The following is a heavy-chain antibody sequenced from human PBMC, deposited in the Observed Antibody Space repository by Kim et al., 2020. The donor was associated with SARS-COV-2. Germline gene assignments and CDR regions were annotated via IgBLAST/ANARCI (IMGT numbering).Heavy chain of an antibody. CDR1: GSSISPGYY. V-gene: IGHV4-38-2*02. D-gene: IGHD3-9*01. CDR3: ARQGISAWFNFDV. Sequence: SETLSLTCTVSGSSISPGYYWGWLRQSPGKGLVWLGSISHSGTTYFNPSLKTRVTISVDTSKNQFSLKMTSATAADTAVYYCARQGISAWFNFDVWGQGT. CDR2: ISHSGTT. J-gene: IGHJ3*01.